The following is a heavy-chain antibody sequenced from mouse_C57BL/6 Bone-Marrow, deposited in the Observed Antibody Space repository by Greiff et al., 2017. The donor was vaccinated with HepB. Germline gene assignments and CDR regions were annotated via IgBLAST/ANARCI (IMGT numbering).Heavy chain of an antibody. CDR1: GYTFTSYG. V-gene: IGHV1-81*01. CDR3: ARQRQRGYCGSRPGFAY. J-gene: IGHJ3*01. CDR2: IYPRSGNT. D-gene: IGHD1-1*01. Sequence: QVQLQQSGAELARPGALVKLSCKASGYTFTSYGISWVKQRTGQGLEWIGEIYPRSGNTDYNEKFKGKATLTADKSSSTAYMELRSLTSEDSAVYFCARQRQRGYCGSRPGFAYWGRGTRVTVSA.